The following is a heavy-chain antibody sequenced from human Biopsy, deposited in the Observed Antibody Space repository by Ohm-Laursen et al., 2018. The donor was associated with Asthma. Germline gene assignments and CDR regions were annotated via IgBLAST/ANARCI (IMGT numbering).Heavy chain of an antibody. V-gene: IGHV3-30-3*01. CDR1: GFTFSSYA. D-gene: IGHD5-24*01. CDR3: ARGMNRDGWCFDY. J-gene: IGHJ4*02. Sequence: SLRLSCAASGFTFSSYAMHWVRQAPGKGLEWVAVISYDGSNKYYADSVKGRFTISRDNSKNTLYLQMNSLRGDDTAVYYCARGMNRDGWCFDYWGQGTLVTVSS. CDR2: ISYDGSNK.